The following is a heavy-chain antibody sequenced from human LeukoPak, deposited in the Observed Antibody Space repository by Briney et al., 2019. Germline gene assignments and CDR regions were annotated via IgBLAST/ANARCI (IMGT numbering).Heavy chain of an antibody. D-gene: IGHD4-11*01. CDR3: AREDSNYVPYYYHYYGMDV. V-gene: IGHV3-48*02. Sequence: GGSLRLSCEGSGFTFSSYSMNWVRQAPGKGLEWVSYISRPGNTVYYADSVRGRFAISRDNAKNSLYLQMSSLRDEDTAVYYCAREDSNYVPYYYHYYGMDVWGQGTTVTVSS. J-gene: IGHJ6*02. CDR1: GFTFSSYS. CDR2: ISRPGNTV.